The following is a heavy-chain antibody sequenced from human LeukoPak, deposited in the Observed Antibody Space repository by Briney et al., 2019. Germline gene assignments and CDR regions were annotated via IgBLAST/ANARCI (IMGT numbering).Heavy chain of an antibody. CDR2: ISSTSSAI. V-gene: IGHV3-48*04. CDR1: GFTFSSYS. Sequence: GGSLRLSCAASGFTFSSYSMNWVRQAPGKGLERLSYISSTSSAIYYADSLKGRFTISRDNAKNSLYLQMDSLRAEDTAVYYCARVTGSYGDSAYWGQGTLVTVSS. J-gene: IGHJ4*02. CDR3: ARVTGSYGDSAY. D-gene: IGHD3-16*01.